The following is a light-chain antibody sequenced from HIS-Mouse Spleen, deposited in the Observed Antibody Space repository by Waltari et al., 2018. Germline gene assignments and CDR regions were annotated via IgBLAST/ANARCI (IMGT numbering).Light chain of an antibody. CDR3: GTWDSSLSAGV. J-gene: IGLJ3*02. CDR2: DNN. CDR1: SSNIGNTS. V-gene: IGLV1-51*01. Sequence: QSVLTQPPSVSAAPGQKVTISCSGSSSNIGNTSRSWYQQPPGTAPKLLIYDNNKRPSGIPDRFSGSKSGTSATLGITGLQTGDEADYYCGTWDSSLSAGVFGGGTKLTVL.